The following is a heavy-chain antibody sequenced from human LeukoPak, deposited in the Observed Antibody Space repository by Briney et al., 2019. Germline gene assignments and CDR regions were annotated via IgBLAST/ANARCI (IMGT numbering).Heavy chain of an antibody. Sequence: GGTLRLSCAASGFTVSNNYMTWVRQAPGKGPEWVSVIYSGGSTYYADSVEGRFTISRDNSKNTLYLQMNSLRVEDTAVYCCARDRKWEIRNYNFYGLDVWGQGTTVTVSS. J-gene: IGHJ6*02. CDR2: IYSGGST. V-gene: IGHV3-53*05. D-gene: IGHD1-26*01. CDR1: GFTVSNNY. CDR3: ARDRKWEIRNYNFYGLDV.